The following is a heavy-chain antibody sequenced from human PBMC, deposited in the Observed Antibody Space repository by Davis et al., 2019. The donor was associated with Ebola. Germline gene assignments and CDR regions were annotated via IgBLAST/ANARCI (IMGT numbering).Heavy chain of an antibody. CDR2: IGYDGSNK. CDR3: AHTSSLYYFDY. V-gene: IGHV3-30*02. CDR1: GFTIRSYG. Sequence: GESLKISCAASGFTIRSYGMHWVRQAPGKGLEWVAFIGYDGSNKYYADFVKGRFTISRDNSKNTLYLQMNSLRADDTAVYYCAHTSSLYYFDYWGQGTLVTVSS. D-gene: IGHD6-13*01. J-gene: IGHJ4*02.